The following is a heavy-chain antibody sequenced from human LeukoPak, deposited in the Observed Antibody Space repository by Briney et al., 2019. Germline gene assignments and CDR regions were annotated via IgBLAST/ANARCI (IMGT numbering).Heavy chain of an antibody. CDR3: AREDSSGYYYYYYGMDV. CDR2: IKQDGSEK. Sequence: GGSLRLSCAASGFTFSSYAMSWVRQAPGKGLEWVANIKQDGSEKYYVDSVKGRFTISRDNAKNSLYLQMNSLRAEDTAVYYCAREDSSGYYYYYYGMDVWGQGTTVTVSS. J-gene: IGHJ6*02. CDR1: GFTFSSYA. D-gene: IGHD3-22*01. V-gene: IGHV3-7*01.